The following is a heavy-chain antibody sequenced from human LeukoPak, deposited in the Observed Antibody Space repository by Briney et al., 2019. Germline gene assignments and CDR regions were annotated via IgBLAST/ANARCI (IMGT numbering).Heavy chain of an antibody. J-gene: IGHJ6*02. D-gene: IGHD4-17*01. CDR2: INPSGGGT. Sequence: ASVKVSCKASGYMFTSYYMHWVRQAPGQGLEWMGMINPSGGGTNYAQKFQGRVTMTRDTSTSTVYMELSSLRSEDTAVYYCAGDGDDFGDYVEYNYYGLDVWGQGTTVTVSS. CDR3: AGDGDDFGDYVEYNYYGLDV. CDR1: GYMFTSYY. V-gene: IGHV1-46*01.